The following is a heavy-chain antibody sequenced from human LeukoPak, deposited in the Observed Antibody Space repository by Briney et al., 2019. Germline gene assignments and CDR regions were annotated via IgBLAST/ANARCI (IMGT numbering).Heavy chain of an antibody. V-gene: IGHV3-74*01. Sequence: GGSLRLSCAASGFTFSGFWMHWVRQAPGKGLVWVSCISFDGSDATYADSVKGRFTISRDNAKNTLHLQMDSLTVEDTAVYYCARDYGYFFDYWGQGTLVTVSS. CDR1: GFTFSGFW. D-gene: IGHD3-16*01. CDR3: ARDYGYFFDY. CDR2: ISFDGSDA. J-gene: IGHJ4*02.